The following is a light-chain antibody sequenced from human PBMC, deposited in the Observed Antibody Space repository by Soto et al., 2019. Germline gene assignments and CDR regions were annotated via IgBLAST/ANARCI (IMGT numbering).Light chain of an antibody. V-gene: IGLV1-40*01. J-gene: IGLJ2*01. CDR1: SSNIGAGYD. Sequence: QSVLTQPPSVSGAPGQRVTISCTGSSSNIGAGYDVHWYQQLPGTAPKLLIYGNSNRPSGVPDRFSGSKSGTSASLAITGLHADDEADYYCQSYDSSLSGSVVFGGGTKLTV. CDR3: QSYDSSLSGSVV. CDR2: GNS.